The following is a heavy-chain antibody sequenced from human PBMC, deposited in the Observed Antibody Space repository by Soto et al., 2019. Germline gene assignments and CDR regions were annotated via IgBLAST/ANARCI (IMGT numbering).Heavy chain of an antibody. CDR3: AKYFGINWYFFAC. Sequence: GRNPGLSCAASGFTFKSHGMHWVRQAPGQGLEWLTLISYDGSDIYYADSVKGRFTISRDNSRNMLYLQMNSLGGEDTAVYYCAKYFGINWYFFACWGQRSLVIGSS. V-gene: IGHV3-30*18. CDR1: GFTFKSHG. CDR2: ISYDGSDI. J-gene: IGHJ1*01. D-gene: IGHD6-13*01.